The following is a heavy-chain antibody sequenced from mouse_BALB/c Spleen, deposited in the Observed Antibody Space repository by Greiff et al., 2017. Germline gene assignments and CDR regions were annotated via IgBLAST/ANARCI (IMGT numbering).Heavy chain of an antibody. Sequence: VQLQPSGAELVRSGASVKLSCTASGFNIKDYYMHWVKQRPEQGLEWIGWIDPENVDTEYAPMFQGKATMTADTSSNTAYLQLSSLTSEDTAVYSCNEGMRVYSHVMDDWG. J-gene: IGHJ4*01. V-gene: IGHV14-4*02. CDR2: IDPENVDT. CDR1: GFNIKDYY. CDR3: NEGMRVYSHVMDD. D-gene: IGHD1-1*01.